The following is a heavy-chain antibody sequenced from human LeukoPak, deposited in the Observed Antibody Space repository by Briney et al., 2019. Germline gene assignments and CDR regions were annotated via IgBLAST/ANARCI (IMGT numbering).Heavy chain of an antibody. Sequence: GGSLRLSCAASGFTFSSYAMSWVRQAPGKGLEWVSAISGSGGSTYYADSVKGRFTISRDNAKNSLYLQMNSLRAEDTALYYCAKDLNYYDSSGVLDYWGQGTLVTVSS. CDR2: ISGSGGST. D-gene: IGHD3-22*01. V-gene: IGHV3-23*01. CDR3: AKDLNYYDSSGVLDY. J-gene: IGHJ4*02. CDR1: GFTFSSYA.